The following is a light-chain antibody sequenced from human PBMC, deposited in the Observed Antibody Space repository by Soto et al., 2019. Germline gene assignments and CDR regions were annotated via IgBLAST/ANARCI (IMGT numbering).Light chain of an antibody. CDR3: QQYENYWT. CDR1: QSIGRW. Sequence: DIQMTQSPSTLSASVVDRVTITCRASQSIGRWLAWYQQNPGKAPKLLIYDASSLESGVPSRFSGSGSGSEFSLTISNLQPDDCATYYCQQYENYWTFGQGTKV. V-gene: IGKV1-5*01. J-gene: IGKJ1*01. CDR2: DAS.